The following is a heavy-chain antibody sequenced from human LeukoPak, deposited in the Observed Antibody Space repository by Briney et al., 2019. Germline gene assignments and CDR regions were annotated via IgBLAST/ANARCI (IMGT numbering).Heavy chain of an antibody. J-gene: IGHJ3*02. CDR1: GYTFTGYY. Sequence: ASVKVSCKASGYTFTGYYMHWVRQAPGQGLEWMGWINPNSGGTNYAQKFQGRVTMTRDTSISTAYMELSRLKSDDTAVYYCAADSYYDSSGYFAPNAFDIWGQGTMVTVSS. V-gene: IGHV1-2*02. CDR2: INPNSGGT. D-gene: IGHD3-22*01. CDR3: AADSYYDSSGYFAPNAFDI.